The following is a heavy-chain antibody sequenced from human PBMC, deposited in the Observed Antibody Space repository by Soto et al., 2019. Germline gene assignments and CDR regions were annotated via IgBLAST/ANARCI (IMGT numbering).Heavy chain of an antibody. Sequence: EVQLVESGGNLVQPGGSLRLSCAASGFTFSSYWMHWVRQVPGKGRVWVSRIDPYGSGINYADSVKGRFTISRDNAKNTLNLQMNSLRVEDTAVYYCARGAIYGGYGSDNWGQGTLVTVSS. J-gene: IGHJ4*02. D-gene: IGHD5-12*01. CDR2: IDPYGSGI. CDR1: GFTFSSYW. CDR3: ARGAIYGGYGSDN. V-gene: IGHV3-74*01.